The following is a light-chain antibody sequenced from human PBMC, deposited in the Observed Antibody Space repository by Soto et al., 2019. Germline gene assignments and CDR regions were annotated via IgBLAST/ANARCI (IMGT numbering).Light chain of an antibody. Sequence: DIQMTQSPSTLSASVGDRVTITCRASQSINSGLAWYQQKPGKAPNLLIYKASTLESGVPSRFSGSGSGTEFTLTISSLQPDDFATYYCQQYNDYSRMFGQGTKVDIK. CDR2: KAS. CDR3: QQYNDYSRM. CDR1: QSINSG. V-gene: IGKV1-5*03. J-gene: IGKJ1*01.